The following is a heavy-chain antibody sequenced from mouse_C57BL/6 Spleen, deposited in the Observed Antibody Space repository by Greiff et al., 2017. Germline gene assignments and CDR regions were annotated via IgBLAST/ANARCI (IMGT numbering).Heavy chain of an antibody. J-gene: IGHJ2*01. V-gene: IGHV1-59*01. CDR3: AREIRSHYFDY. CDR2: IDPSDSYT. D-gene: IGHD1-1*01. Sequence: VKLQQPGAELVRPGTSVKLSCKASGYTFTSYWMHWVKQRPGQGLEWIGVIDPSDSYTNYNQKFKGKATLTVDTSSSTAYMQLSSLTSEDSAVYYCAREIRSHYFDYWGQGTTLTVSS. CDR1: GYTFTSYW.